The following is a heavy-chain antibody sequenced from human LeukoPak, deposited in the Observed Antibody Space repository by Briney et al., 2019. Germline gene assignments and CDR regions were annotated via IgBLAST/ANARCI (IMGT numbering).Heavy chain of an antibody. Sequence: PGGSLRLSCAASGFTFSSYWMHWVRQAPGKGLVWVSRIKSDGSTTNYADSVKGRLTISRDNAENTLYLQMNSLRVEDTAVYYCTRRVSTTRWFDPWGQGTLVTVSS. J-gene: IGHJ5*02. V-gene: IGHV3-74*01. CDR1: GFTFSSYW. CDR3: TRRVSTTRWFDP. CDR2: IKSDGSTT. D-gene: IGHD2-15*01.